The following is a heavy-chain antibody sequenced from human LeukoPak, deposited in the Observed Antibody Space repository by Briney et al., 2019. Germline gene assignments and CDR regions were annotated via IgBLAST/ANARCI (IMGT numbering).Heavy chain of an antibody. Sequence: ASVKVSCKASGYTFTSYGISWVRQAPGQGLEWMGWISAYNGNTNYAQKLQGRVTMTTDTSTSIAYMELRSLRSDDTAVYYCARDLRYCSGGSCYSWLDYWGQGTLVTVSS. D-gene: IGHD2-15*01. CDR3: ARDLRYCSGGSCYSWLDY. V-gene: IGHV1-18*01. CDR2: ISAYNGNT. CDR1: GYTFTSYG. J-gene: IGHJ4*02.